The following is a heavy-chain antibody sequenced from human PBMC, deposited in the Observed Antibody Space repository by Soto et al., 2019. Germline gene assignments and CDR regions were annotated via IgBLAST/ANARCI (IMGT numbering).Heavy chain of an antibody. CDR2: INPSGGST. CDR3: ARDWGKLRYFDWLYDGMDV. D-gene: IGHD3-9*01. CDR1: GYTFTSYY. Sequence: ASVKVSCKASGYTFTSYYMHWVRQAPGQGLEWMGIINPSGGSTSYAQKFQGRVTMTRDTSTSTVYMELSSLRSEDTAVYYCARDWGKLRYFDWLYDGMDVWGQGTTVTVSS. J-gene: IGHJ6*02. V-gene: IGHV1-46*01.